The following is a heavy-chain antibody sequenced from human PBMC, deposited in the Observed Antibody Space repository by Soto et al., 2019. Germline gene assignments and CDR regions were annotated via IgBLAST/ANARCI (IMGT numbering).Heavy chain of an antibody. V-gene: IGHV4-31*03. CDR3: ARDNKATFGHDAFDI. D-gene: IGHD3-16*01. CDR2: IYYSGST. J-gene: IGHJ3*02. Sequence: SETLSLTCTVPGGSISSGGYYWSWIRQHPGKGLEWIGYIYYSGSTYYNPSLKSRVTISVDTSKNQFSLKLSSVTAADTAVYYCARDNKATFGHDAFDIWGQGTMVTVSS. CDR1: GGSISSGGYY.